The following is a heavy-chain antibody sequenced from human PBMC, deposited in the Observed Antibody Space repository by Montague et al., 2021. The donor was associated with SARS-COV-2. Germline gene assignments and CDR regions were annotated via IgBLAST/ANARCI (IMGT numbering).Heavy chain of an antibody. Sequence: SETLSLTRTVSGGSITGYYWSWLRRSPGKGLEWIAYIYDCGAVNYNPSLGSRVTISTDTSKNQLSLKVNSVTAADTAVYYCVRDHPYGGPRGAYDIWGQGTVVTVSS. CDR2: IYDCGAV. V-gene: IGHV4-59*01. D-gene: IGHD4-23*01. CDR3: VRDHPYGGPRGAYDI. CDR1: GGSITGYY. J-gene: IGHJ3*02.